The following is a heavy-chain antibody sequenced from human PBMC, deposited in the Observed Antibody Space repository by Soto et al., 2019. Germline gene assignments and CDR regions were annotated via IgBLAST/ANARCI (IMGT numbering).Heavy chain of an antibody. Sequence: ASVKVSCKASGYTFTGYDINWVRQATGQGLEWMGWMNPNSGNTGYAQKFQGRVTMTRNTSISTAYMELRSLRSEDTAVYYWTGEITRVRGSDAFDIWGQGTMVTVSS. CDR2: MNPNSGNT. CDR1: GYTFTGYD. V-gene: IGHV1-8*01. D-gene: IGHD3-10*01. J-gene: IGHJ3*02. CDR3: TGEITRVRGSDAFDI.